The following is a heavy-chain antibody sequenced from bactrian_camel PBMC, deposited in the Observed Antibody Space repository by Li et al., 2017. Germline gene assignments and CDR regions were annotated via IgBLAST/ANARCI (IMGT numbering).Heavy chain of an antibody. CDR1: GFTFSTYA. CDR3: AARYGGAEYGAERWLEPFEYNY. CDR2: ITSSGGTP. V-gene: IGHV3S31*01. Sequence: DVQLVESGGGLVRPGGSLRLSCAASGFTFSTYAMSWVRQAPGKGLEWVSLITSSGGTPLYADSVKGRFTISRDNAKNTLYLQMNSLKPEDTAMYYCAARYGGAEYGAERWLEPFEYNYWGQGTQVTVS. D-gene: IGHD5*01. J-gene: IGHJ4*01.